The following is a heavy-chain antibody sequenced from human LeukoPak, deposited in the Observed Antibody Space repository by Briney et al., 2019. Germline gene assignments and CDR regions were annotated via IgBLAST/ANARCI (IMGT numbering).Heavy chain of an antibody. V-gene: IGHV4-4*07. J-gene: IGHJ6*02. CDR1: GGSISGYY. D-gene: IGHD3-3*01. CDR2: IHTSGST. CDR3: ARHGVTITIFGVALQDGMDV. Sequence: SETLSLTCTVSGGSISGYYWSWIRQPAGKGLEWIGRIHTSGSTNYNPSLKSRVTISVDTSKNQFSLKLSSVTAADTAVYYCARHGVTITIFGVALQDGMDVWGQGTTVTVSS.